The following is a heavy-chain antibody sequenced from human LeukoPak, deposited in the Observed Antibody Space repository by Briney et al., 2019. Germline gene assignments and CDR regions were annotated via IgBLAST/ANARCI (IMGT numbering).Heavy chain of an antibody. CDR2: IYYSGST. CDR3: ARVDPYYYDSSGYSPYFDY. D-gene: IGHD3-22*01. V-gene: IGHV4-59*01. CDR1: GGSISSYY. Sequence: SETLSLTCTVSGGSISSYYWSWIRQPPGKGLEWIGYIYYSGSTNYNPSLKSQVTISVDTSKNQFSLKLSSVTAADTAVYYCARVDPYYYDSSGYSPYFDYWGQGTLVTVSS. J-gene: IGHJ4*02.